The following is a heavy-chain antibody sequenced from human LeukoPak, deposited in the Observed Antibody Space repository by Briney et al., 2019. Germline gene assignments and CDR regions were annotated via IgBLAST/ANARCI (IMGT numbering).Heavy chain of an antibody. Sequence: GASVKVSCKASGYTFTGYYMHWVRQAPGQGLEWMGWINPNSGGTNYAQKFQGRVTTTRDTSISTAYMELSRLRSDDTAVYYCARDRGLRHCSGGSCYSFPYYWGQGTLVTVSS. J-gene: IGHJ4*02. CDR2: INPNSGGT. D-gene: IGHD2-15*01. V-gene: IGHV1-2*02. CDR3: ARDRGLRHCSGGSCYSFPYY. CDR1: GYTFTGYY.